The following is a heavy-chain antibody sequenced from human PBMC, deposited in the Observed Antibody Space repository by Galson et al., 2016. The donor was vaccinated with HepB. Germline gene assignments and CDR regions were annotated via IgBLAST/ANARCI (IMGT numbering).Heavy chain of an antibody. Sequence: SETLSLTCVVSGDSVSSPSWWTWVRQTPGRGLEWIGEVFHVGTTKYNPSFESRVSLSIDKSRNQFDLTLTSVTAADTAIYYCVRLDEEKSSRFLEWSPFDPWGRGILVTVSS. CDR3: VRLDEEKSSRFLEWSPFDP. CDR1: GDSVSSPSW. CDR2: VFHVGTT. J-gene: IGHJ5*02. D-gene: IGHD3-3*01. V-gene: IGHV4/OR15-8*02.